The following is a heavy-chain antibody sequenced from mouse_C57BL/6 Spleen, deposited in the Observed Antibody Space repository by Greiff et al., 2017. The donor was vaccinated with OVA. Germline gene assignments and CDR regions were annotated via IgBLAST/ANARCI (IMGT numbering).Heavy chain of an antibody. J-gene: IGHJ2*01. Sequence: QVQLQQSGAELARPGASVKMSCKASGYTFTSYTMHWVKQRPGQGLEWIGYINPSSGYTKYNQKFKDKATLTADKSSSTAYMQLSSLTSEDSAVYYCARITTGDYFDYWGQGTTLTVSS. D-gene: IGHD1-1*01. CDR2: INPSSGYT. CDR3: ARITTGDYFDY. V-gene: IGHV1-4*01. CDR1: GYTFTSYT.